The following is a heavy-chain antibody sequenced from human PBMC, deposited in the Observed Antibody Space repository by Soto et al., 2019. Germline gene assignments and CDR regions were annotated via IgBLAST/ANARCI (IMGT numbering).Heavy chain of an antibody. CDR1: GGTFSSYA. CDR2: IIPIFGTA. D-gene: IGHD3-22*01. V-gene: IGHV1-69*13. J-gene: IGHJ3*02. CDR3: ASHHLPGYDSSGGNAFDI. Sequence: SVKVSCKASGGTFSSYAISWVRQAPGQGLEWMGGIIPIFGTANYAQKFQGRVTITADESTSTAYMELSSLRSEDTAVYYCASHHLPGYDSSGGNAFDIWGQGTMVTVSS.